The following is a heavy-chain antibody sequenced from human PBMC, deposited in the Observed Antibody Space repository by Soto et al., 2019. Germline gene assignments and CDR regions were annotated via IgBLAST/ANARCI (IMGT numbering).Heavy chain of an antibody. CDR2: INQDGTTK. CDR1: GFTCGSYW. J-gene: IGHJ4*02. CDR3: ANSHSYSYGPY. Sequence: EVQLVESGGGLVQPGGSLRLSCEASGFTCGSYWMTWVRQAPGKGLEWVANINQDGTTKQYVDSVKGRFTDSRDNAKNSLYLQMNSLTGDDTAVYYCANSHSYSYGPYWGQGTLVTVSS. D-gene: IGHD5-18*01. V-gene: IGHV3-7*01.